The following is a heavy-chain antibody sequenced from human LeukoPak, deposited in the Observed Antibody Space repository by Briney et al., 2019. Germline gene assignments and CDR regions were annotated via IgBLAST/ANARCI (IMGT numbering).Heavy chain of an antibody. V-gene: IGHV3-21*01. D-gene: IGHD5-18*01. J-gene: IGHJ4*02. CDR3: ARAPLYSYARKDYYFDY. Sequence: PGGSLRLSCAASGFTFSSYSMNWVRQAPGKGLEWVSSISNSSSYIYYADSVKGRFTISRDNAKNSLYLQMNSLRAEDTAVYYCARAPLYSYARKDYYFDYWGQGTLVTVSS. CDR1: GFTFSSYS. CDR2: ISNSSSYI.